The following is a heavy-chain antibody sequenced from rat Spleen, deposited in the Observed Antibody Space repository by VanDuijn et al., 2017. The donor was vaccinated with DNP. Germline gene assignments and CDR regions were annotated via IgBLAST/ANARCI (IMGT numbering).Heavy chain of an antibody. CDR3: ARLRLEWEVRAMDA. Sequence: EVQLQESGPGLVKPSQSLSLTCSVTGYSITSSFRWTWIRKFPGDKLEWMGYINGAGSTNYNPSLKSRISITRDTSKNQFFLQVNSLTTEDTATYYCARLRLEWEVRAMDAWGQGTSVTVSS. CDR2: INGAGST. J-gene: IGHJ4*01. CDR1: GYSITSSFR. V-gene: IGHV3-3*01. D-gene: IGHD1-1*01.